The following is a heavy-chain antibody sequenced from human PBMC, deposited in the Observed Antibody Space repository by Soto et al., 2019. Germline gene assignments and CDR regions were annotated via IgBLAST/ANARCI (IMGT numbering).Heavy chain of an antibody. CDR3: ARDADGGVTYYYYYGMDV. CDR2: SNIGIGNT. Sequence: ASVKVSCKASGYSFSGYGIHWVRQAPGQGLEWMGWSNIGIGNTKYSQKFQDRLTITRDTSASTAYMELSSLESEDTAVYYCARDADGGVTYYYYYGMDVWGQGTTDTVS. J-gene: IGHJ6*02. V-gene: IGHV1-3*04. CDR1: GYSFSGYG. D-gene: IGHD2-8*02.